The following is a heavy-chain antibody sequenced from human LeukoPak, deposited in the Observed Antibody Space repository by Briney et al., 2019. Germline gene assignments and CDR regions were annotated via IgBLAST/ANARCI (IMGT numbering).Heavy chain of an antibody. Sequence: PSETLSLTCAVYGGSFSGYYWTWIRQTPRKGLERIGEINHSGSTSYNTSLKSRVTMSLATSKNQFSLNLTSVTASDTAVYYCARVFGESIHIDYWGQGTLVTVSS. J-gene: IGHJ4*02. D-gene: IGHD3-10*01. CDR2: INHSGST. V-gene: IGHV4-34*01. CDR1: GGSFSGYY. CDR3: ARVFGESIHIDY.